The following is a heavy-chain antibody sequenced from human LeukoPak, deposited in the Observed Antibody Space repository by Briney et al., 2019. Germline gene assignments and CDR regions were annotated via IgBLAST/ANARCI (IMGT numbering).Heavy chain of an antibody. CDR2: VYYSGST. D-gene: IGHD6-6*01. CDR1: DDSVSSDNYY. Sequence: SETLSLTCTVSDDSVSSDNYYWSWIRQPPGKGLEWIGYVYYSGSTNYNPSLKSRVTISVDTSKNQFSLKLSSVTAAGTAVYFCARRKAVRPRDYYFDYWGQGTLVTVSS. V-gene: IGHV4-61*01. CDR3: ARRKAVRPRDYYFDY. J-gene: IGHJ4*02.